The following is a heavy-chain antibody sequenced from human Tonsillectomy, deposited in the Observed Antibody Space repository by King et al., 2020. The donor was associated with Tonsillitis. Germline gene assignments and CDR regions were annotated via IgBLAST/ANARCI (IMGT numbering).Heavy chain of an antibody. CDR2: ISGSGGGT. CDR3: ARRVTALDY. V-gene: IGHV3-23*04. Sequence: DVQLVESGGGLVQSGGSLRLSCAASGFPFSTYAMSGVRQAPGKGLEWVSVISGSGGGTYYAGSVKCRFTISRDNSKNTLYLQMTSLRAEDTAVYYCARRVTALDYWGHGTLVTVSS. J-gene: IGHJ4*01. D-gene: IGHD2-21*02. CDR1: GFPFSTYA.